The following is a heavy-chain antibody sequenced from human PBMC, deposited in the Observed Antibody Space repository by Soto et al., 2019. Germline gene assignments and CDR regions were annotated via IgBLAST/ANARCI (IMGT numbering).Heavy chain of an antibody. CDR3: AHRQWVNYFAP. CDR2: IYWDDDK. V-gene: IGHV2-5*02. J-gene: IGHJ5*02. D-gene: IGHD2-8*01. Sequence: QITLTESGPTLVKPTQTLTLTCTFSGFSLTTTGMGVGWLRQPPGKALEWLALIYWDDDKRYSPSLKSRLTITKDTSKNQVVLTMTNMDPVDTAPDYCAHRQWVNYFAPWGQGTLVTVSS. CDR1: GFSLTTTGMG.